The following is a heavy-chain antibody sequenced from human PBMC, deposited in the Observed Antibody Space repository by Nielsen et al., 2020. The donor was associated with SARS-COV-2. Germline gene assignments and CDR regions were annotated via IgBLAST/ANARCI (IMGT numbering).Heavy chain of an antibody. Sequence: SGPTLVKPTQTLTLTCTFSGFSLSTSGMCVSWIRQPPGKALEWLARIDWDDDKYYSTSLKTRLTISKDTSKNQVVLTMTNMDPVDTATYYCARMPYDILTGYYYGMDVWGQGTTVTVSS. J-gene: IGHJ6*02. CDR1: GFSLSTSGMC. CDR2: IDWDDDK. CDR3: ARMPYDILTGYYYGMDV. V-gene: IGHV2-70*11. D-gene: IGHD3-9*01.